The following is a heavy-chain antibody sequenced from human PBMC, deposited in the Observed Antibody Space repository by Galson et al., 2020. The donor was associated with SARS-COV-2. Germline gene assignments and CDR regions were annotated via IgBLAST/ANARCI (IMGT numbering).Heavy chain of an antibody. D-gene: IGHD2-21*02. V-gene: IGHV4-31*03. Sequence: SETLSLTCTVSGDSVSGSGYWWTWIRQHPGQGLEWIGYIYYSGTTHYNPSLKSRVTISVDTSKNQLSLKLSSVTAADTAVYYCARTVPLTPTAAWYFDLWGRGTLVTVSS. CDR1: GDSVSGSGYW. CDR2: IYYSGTT. CDR3: ARTVPLTPTAAWYFDL. J-gene: IGHJ2*01.